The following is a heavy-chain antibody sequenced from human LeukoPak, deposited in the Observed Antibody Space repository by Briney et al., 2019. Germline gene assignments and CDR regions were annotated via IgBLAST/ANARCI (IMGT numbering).Heavy chain of an antibody. CDR1: GYTFTSYG. V-gene: IGHV1-18*01. CDR3: ARTYSASLFADY. D-gene: IGHD5-12*01. CDR2: ISAYNGNT. J-gene: IGHJ4*02. Sequence: ASVKVSCKASGYTFTSYGISWVRQAPGQGLEWMGWISAYNGNTNYAQKLQGRVTMTTDTSTSTAYIELRSLRSDDTAVYYCARTYSASLFADYWGQGTLVTVSS.